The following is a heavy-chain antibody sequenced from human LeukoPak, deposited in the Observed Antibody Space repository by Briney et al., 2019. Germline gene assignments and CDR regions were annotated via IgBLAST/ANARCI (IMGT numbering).Heavy chain of an antibody. CDR3: ASRVYGLGSFNY. Sequence: KPSENLSLTCTFSGDSISSTSYYWDWIRQPPRKGPGWVGSIYNSGTTYYNPSLKSRVTISVDTSKNQFSLKVSSVTAADTAVYYCASRVYGLGSFNYWGQGTLVTVSS. V-gene: IGHV4-39*01. CDR1: GDSISSTSYY. CDR2: IYNSGTT. D-gene: IGHD3-10*01. J-gene: IGHJ4*01.